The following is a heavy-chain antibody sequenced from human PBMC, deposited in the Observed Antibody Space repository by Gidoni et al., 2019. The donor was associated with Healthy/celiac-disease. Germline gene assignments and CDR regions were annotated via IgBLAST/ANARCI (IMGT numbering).Heavy chain of an antibody. CDR3: ARRGYSGYDPAHFDY. CDR2: IYYSGST. J-gene: IGHJ4*02. V-gene: IGHV4-39*01. CDR1: GVSISSSSYY. Sequence: QLQLQESGPGLVKPSETPSLTCTVSGVSISSSSYYWGWIRQPPGKGLEWIGSIYYSGSTYYNPSLKSRVTISVDTSKNQFSLKLSSVTAADTAVYYCARRGYSGYDPAHFDYWGQGTLVTVSS. D-gene: IGHD5-12*01.